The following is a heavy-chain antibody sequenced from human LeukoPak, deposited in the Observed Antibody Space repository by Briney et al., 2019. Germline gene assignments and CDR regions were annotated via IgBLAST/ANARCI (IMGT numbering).Heavy chain of an antibody. D-gene: IGHD4-17*01. V-gene: IGHV3-23*01. CDR1: GLTFSSYG. Sequence: PGGSLRLSCAASGLTFSSYGMSWVRQAPGKGLEWVSFIYSGGNTHYSDSVKGRFTISRDNSKDTLYLQMNSLRAEDTAVYYCARRAGEYSHPYDYWGQGTLVTVSS. CDR2: FIYSGGNT. CDR3: ARRAGEYSHPYDY. J-gene: IGHJ4*02.